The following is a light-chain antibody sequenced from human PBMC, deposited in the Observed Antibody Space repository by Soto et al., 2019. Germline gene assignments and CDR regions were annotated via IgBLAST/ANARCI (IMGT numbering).Light chain of an antibody. J-gene: IGKJ5*01. Sequence: DILLTQSPCTLSLSPGDRASLSCGASQSISSSFLAWYQQQPGQAPRLLIYGASSRATGIPARFSGSGSETDFTLTISRLEPEDFAVYYCQQYDNSPITFGQGTRLEIK. V-gene: IGKV3-20*01. CDR3: QQYDNSPIT. CDR1: QSISSSF. CDR2: GAS.